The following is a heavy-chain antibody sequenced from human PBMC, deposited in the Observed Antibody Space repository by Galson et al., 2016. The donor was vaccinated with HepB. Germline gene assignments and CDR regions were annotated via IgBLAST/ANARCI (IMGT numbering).Heavy chain of an antibody. V-gene: IGHV5-51*01. J-gene: IGHJ3*01. D-gene: IGHD6-13*01. Sequence: QSGAEVKKPGESLKISCKGSGYIFTGYWIGWVRHMPGKVLEWMGIIYPGDSDTRYSPSFQGQVTISVDKSITTAYLQWSSLKASDTANYYCARLMYSSSWKASFDVWGQGTMVTVSS. CDR1: GYIFTGYW. CDR3: ARLMYSSSWKASFDV. CDR2: IYPGDSDT.